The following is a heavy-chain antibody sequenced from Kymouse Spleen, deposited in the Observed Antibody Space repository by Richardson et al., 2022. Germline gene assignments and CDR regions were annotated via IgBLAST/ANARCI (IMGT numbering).Heavy chain of an antibody. Sequence: QVQLQQWGAGLLKPSETLSLTCAVYGGSFSGYYWSWIRQPPGKGLEWIGEINHSGSTNYNPSLKSRVTISVDTSKNQFSLKLSSVTAADTAVYYCARGRDYDFWSGYSHHFDYWGQGTLVTVSS. V-gene: IGHV4-34*01. CDR1: GGSFSGYY. J-gene: IGHJ4*02. CDR3: ARGRDYDFWSGYSHHFDY. D-gene: IGHD3-3*01. CDR2: INHSGST.